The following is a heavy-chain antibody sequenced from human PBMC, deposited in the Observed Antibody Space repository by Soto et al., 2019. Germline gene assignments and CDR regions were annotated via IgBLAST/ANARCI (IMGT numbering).Heavy chain of an antibody. CDR3: ARRWLFPPKYYFDY. Sequence: PGESLKISCKGSGYSFTSYWISWVRQMPGKGLEWMGRIDPSDSYTNYSPSFQGHVTISADKSISTAYLQWSSLKASDTAMYYCARRWLFPPKYYFDYWGQGPRVTVPS. CDR2: IDPSDSYT. CDR1: GYSFTSYW. J-gene: IGHJ4*02. V-gene: IGHV5-10-1*01. D-gene: IGHD3-22*01.